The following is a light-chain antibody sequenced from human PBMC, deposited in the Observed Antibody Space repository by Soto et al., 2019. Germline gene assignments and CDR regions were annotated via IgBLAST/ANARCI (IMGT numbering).Light chain of an antibody. CDR3: SSYTTSSVPV. Sequence: QSALTQPASVSGSPGQSITISCTGTSSDVGGYNYVSWYQQYPGKAPKLMIYDVSNRPSGVSNRFSGSKSGNTASLTISGLQPEDEADYYCSSYTTSSVPVFGGVTKLTVL. J-gene: IGLJ3*02. V-gene: IGLV2-14*03. CDR2: DVS. CDR1: SSDVGGYNY.